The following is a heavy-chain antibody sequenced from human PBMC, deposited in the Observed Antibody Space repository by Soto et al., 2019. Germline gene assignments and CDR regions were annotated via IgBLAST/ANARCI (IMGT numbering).Heavy chain of an antibody. CDR3: AHRPQMGSSRYCYFYY. V-gene: IGHV2-5*02. CDR2: IYWDDDK. D-gene: IGHD6-13*01. Sequence: QITLKESGPPLVKPTQTLTLTCTFSGFSLSTSGVGVGWIRQPPGKALEWLALIYWDDDKRYSPSLKSRLTITKDTSKNQVVLIMTNVDPVDTPRYCCAHRPQMGSSRYCYFYYRGQGTLVTVSS. J-gene: IGHJ4*02. CDR1: GFSLSTSGVG.